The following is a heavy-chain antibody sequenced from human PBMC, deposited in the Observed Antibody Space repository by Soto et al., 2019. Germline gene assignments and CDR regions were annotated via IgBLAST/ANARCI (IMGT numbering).Heavy chain of an antibody. J-gene: IGHJ6*02. D-gene: IGHD4-4*01. CDR3: ARGRRGDYSNSIYYYYGMDV. CDR1: GGTFSSYA. CDR2: IIPIFGTA. V-gene: IGHV1-69*13. Sequence: SVKVSCKASGGTFSSYAISWVRQAPGQGLEWMGGIIPIFGTANYAQKFQGRVTITADESTSTAYMELSSLRSEDTAVYYCARGRRGDYSNSIYYYYGMDVWGQGTTVTVSS.